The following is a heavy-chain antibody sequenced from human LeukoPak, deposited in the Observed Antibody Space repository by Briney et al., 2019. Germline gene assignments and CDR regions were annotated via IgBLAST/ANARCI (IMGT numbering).Heavy chain of an antibody. J-gene: IGHJ6*03. V-gene: IGHV4-39*02. Sequence: SETLTLPCTVSGGSISSYLYFWAWIRQPPGKGLDWIGSIYYGGSTYYNPSLKRRVTISVDTSKDDFSLKLASVTAADTAMYYCARMVRGVVLGPKYYPYHMDVWGTGTTVSVSS. CDR2: IYYGGST. CDR3: ARMVRGVVLGPKYYPYHMDV. D-gene: IGHD3-10*01. CDR1: GGSISSYLYF.